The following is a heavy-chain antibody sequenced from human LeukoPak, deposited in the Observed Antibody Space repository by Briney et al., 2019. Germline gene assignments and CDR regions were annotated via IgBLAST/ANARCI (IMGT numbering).Heavy chain of an antibody. CDR2: IIPILGIA. CDR1: GGTFSSYA. D-gene: IGHD2-2*01. V-gene: IGHV1-69*04. CDR3: ASEGDIVVVPAAIGGLDY. J-gene: IGHJ4*02. Sequence: SVKVSCKASGGTFSSYAVSWVRQAPGQGLEWMGRIIPILGIANYAQKFQGRVTITADKSTSTAYMELSSLRSEDTAVYYCASEGDIVVVPAAIGGLDYWGQGTLVTVSS.